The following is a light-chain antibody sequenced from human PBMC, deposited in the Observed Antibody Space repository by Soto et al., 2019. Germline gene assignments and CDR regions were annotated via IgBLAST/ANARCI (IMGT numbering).Light chain of an antibody. J-gene: IGKJ1*01. Sequence: EIVMTQSPATLSVSPGERATLSCRASRSVSSNFAWYQQKPGHSPRLLMYGASTRATDIPARFSGSGSGTEVTLTISTLQSEDFAVYYCQQYDNWPWTFGPGTKVEI. CDR3: QQYDNWPWT. CDR1: RSVSSN. V-gene: IGKV3-15*01. CDR2: GAS.